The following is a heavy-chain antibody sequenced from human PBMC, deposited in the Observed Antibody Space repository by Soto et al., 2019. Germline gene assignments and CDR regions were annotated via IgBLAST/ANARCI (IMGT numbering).Heavy chain of an antibody. V-gene: IGHV3-74*01. J-gene: IGHJ4*02. CDR3: VRTSLVVAAATREDY. CDR1: EFTFSSYW. Sequence: ELQLAESGGGLVQPGGSLRLSCAASEFTFSSYWMHWVRQAPGKALVWVSRITSDGSSTSYAVSVKGRFTISRDNAKNTLELQMNSLRAEDTAVYYCVRTSLVVAAATREDYWGQGTLVTVAS. CDR2: ITSDGSST. D-gene: IGHD2-15*01.